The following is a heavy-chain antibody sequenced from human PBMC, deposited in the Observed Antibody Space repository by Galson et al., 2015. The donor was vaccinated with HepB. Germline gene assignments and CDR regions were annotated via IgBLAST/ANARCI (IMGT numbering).Heavy chain of an antibody. V-gene: IGHV1-8*01. Sequence: SVKVSCKASGYTFTSYDINWVRQATGQGLEWMGWMNPNSGNTGYAQKFQGRVTMTRNTSISTAYMELSSLRSEDTAVYYCARAHYGDYPDAFDIWGQGTMVTVSS. CDR1: GYTFTSYD. CDR2: MNPNSGNT. D-gene: IGHD4-17*01. J-gene: IGHJ3*02. CDR3: ARAHYGDYPDAFDI.